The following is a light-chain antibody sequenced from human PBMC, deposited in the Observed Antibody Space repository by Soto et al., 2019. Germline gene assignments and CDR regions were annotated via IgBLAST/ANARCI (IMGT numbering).Light chain of an antibody. V-gene: IGKV3-20*01. CDR2: GAS. CDR1: QPVSSTY. CDR3: QQYRASPRT. Sequence: IGVTESPGTLAWSSGERATLFCRASQPVSSTYLAWYQQKPGQAPRLLISGASSRATGIPPRFSGSGAGTDFTLTINSLESEDSAVYDCQQYRASPRTFGQGTKV. J-gene: IGKJ1*01.